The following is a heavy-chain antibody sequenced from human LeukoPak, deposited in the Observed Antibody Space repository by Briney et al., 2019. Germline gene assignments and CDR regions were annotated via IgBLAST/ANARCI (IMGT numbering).Heavy chain of an antibody. CDR3: ARAYRSEWASDY. Sequence: GGSLRLSCAASGFTFSSYNMNWVRQAPGKGLEWVSSISSASNYIYYTDSVKGRFTISRDNANNSLYLQMSSLRAEDTAVYYCARAYRSEWASDYWGQGTLASVSS. D-gene: IGHD6-19*01. CDR1: GFTFSSYN. CDR2: ISSASNYI. V-gene: IGHV3-21*01. J-gene: IGHJ4*02.